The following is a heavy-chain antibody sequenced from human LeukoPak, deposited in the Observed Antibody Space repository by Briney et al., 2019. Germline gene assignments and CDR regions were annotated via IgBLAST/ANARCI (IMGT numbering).Heavy chain of an antibody. V-gene: IGHV3-21*01. CDR3: ARDDEFDY. Sequence: PGGSLRLSCVASGFTFTSNTMNWVRQAPGKGLEWVSSISSSSSYIYYADSVKGRFTISRDNAKNSLYLQMNSLRAEDTAVYYCARDDEFDYWGQGTLVTVSS. CDR1: GFTFTSNT. CDR2: ISSSSSYI. J-gene: IGHJ4*02.